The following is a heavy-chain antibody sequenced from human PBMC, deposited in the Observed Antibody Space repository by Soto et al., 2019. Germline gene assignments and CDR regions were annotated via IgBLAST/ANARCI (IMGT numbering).Heavy chain of an antibody. CDR3: ARHVKFRAAAGTVYYYGMDV. CDR2: IYHSGST. J-gene: IGHJ6*02. V-gene: IGHV4-4*02. CDR1: GGSISSNNW. D-gene: IGHD6-13*01. Sequence: SETLSLTCAVSGGSISSNNWRSWVRQPPGKGLEWIGEIYHSGSTNYNPSLKSRVTISVDKSKNQFSLKLSSVTAADTAVYYCARHVKFRAAAGTVYYYGMDVWGQGTTVT.